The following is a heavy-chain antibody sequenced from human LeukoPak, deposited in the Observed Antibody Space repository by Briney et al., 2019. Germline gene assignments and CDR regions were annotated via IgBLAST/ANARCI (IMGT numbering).Heavy chain of an antibody. J-gene: IGHJ4*02. V-gene: IGHV3-21*01. CDR2: ISGSGTYT. Sequence: GGSLRLSCAASGFTFSSYSMNWVRQAPGKGPEWVSSISGSGTYTYYADSVKGRFTISRDNAKNSLYLQMNSLRAEDTAAYYCAGDVVGSTYLYWGQGTLVTVSS. CDR1: GFTFSSYS. D-gene: IGHD1-26*01. CDR3: AGDVVGSTYLY.